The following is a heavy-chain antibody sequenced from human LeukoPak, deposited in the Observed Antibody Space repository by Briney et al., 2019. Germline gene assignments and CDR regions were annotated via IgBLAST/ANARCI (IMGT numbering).Heavy chain of an antibody. V-gene: IGHV3-23*01. CDR1: GFTFSNYA. CDR3: AKRIAATSFDY. J-gene: IGHJ4*02. CDR2: ISGNGGST. D-gene: IGHD6-13*01. Sequence: GGSLRLSCAASGFTFSNYAMSWVRQAPGKGLEWVSIISGNGGSTYYADSVKGRFTTSRDNSKNTVYLQMNSLRAEDTAVYYCAKRIAATSFDYWGQGTLVTVSS.